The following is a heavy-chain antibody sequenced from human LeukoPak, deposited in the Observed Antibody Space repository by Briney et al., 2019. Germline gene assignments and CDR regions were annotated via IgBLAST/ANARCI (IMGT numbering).Heavy chain of an antibody. Sequence: PGGSLRLSCAASGFTFSSYEMNWVRQAPGKGLEWVSYISSSGSTIYYADSVKGRFTISRDNAKNSLYLQMNSLRAEDTAVYYCARGTVPAAHFDYWGQGTLVTVSS. CDR1: GFTFSSYE. J-gene: IGHJ4*02. CDR2: ISSSGSTI. D-gene: IGHD2-2*01. V-gene: IGHV3-48*03. CDR3: ARGTVPAAHFDY.